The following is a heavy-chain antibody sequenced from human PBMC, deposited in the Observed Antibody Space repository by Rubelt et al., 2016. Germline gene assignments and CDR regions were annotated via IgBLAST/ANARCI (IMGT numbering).Heavy chain of an antibody. Sequence: QVQLRQWGAGLLKPSETLSVTCAVYGGSFSGYYWSWIRQPPGKGLEWIGEINPSGSTNYNPSLKSRVTISVDTSKKQFSLGLSAVNAADTAVYFCAGEISGSYSLDSWGQGTLVTVSS. CDR2: INPSGST. V-gene: IGHV4-34*01. D-gene: IGHD1-26*01. CDR1: GGSFSGYY. J-gene: IGHJ4*02. CDR3: AGEISGSYSLDS.